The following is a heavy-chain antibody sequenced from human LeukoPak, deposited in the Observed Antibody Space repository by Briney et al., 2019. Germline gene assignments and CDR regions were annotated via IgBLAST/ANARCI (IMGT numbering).Heavy chain of an antibody. V-gene: IGHV3-30*03. Sequence: TPSLTCTVSGDSINSLDLWSWVRQAPGKGLEWVAVISYDGSNKYYADSVKGRFTVSRDNSKDTLYLQMNSLRAEDTAVYYCARGRHYDSSGHFDYWGQGTLVTVSS. CDR2: ISYDGSNK. CDR1: GDSINSLD. CDR3: ARGRHYDSSGHFDY. J-gene: IGHJ4*02. D-gene: IGHD3-22*01.